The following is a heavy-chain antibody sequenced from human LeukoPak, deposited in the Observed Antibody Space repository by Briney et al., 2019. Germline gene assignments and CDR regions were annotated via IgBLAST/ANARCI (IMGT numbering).Heavy chain of an antibody. CDR3: AMFSAVGGWPIDY. Sequence: WASVKVSCKASGYTFTSYGISWVRQAPGQGLEWMGWISAYNGNTNYAQKLQGRVTMTTDTSTSTAYMELRSLRSEDTAVYYCAMFSAVGGWPIDYWGQGTLVTVSS. CDR1: GYTFTSYG. D-gene: IGHD6-19*01. V-gene: IGHV1-18*01. J-gene: IGHJ4*02. CDR2: ISAYNGNT.